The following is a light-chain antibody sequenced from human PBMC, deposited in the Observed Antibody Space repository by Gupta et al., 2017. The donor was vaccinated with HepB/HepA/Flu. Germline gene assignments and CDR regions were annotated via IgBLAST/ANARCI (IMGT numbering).Light chain of an antibody. CDR3: QQDNNWPPWT. Sequence: EIVMTQSPATLSVSPGEKATLSCRASQSVSSNLAWYQQKPGQAPRLLIYGVSTRATGIPARFSGSGFGTEFTLTISSRQSEDFAIYYCQQDNNWPPWTFGQGTKVEIK. J-gene: IGKJ1*01. V-gene: IGKV3-15*01. CDR1: QSVSSN. CDR2: GVS.